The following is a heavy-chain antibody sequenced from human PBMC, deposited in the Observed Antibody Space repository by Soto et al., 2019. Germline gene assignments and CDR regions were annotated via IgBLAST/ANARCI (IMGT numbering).Heavy chain of an antibody. J-gene: IGHJ5*02. CDR3: ANPFYYDTNGGRP. D-gene: IGHD3-22*01. Sequence: QVQLQESGPGLVKPSQTLSLTCTVSGGSISSGDYYWSWIRQPPGKGLEWIGYIHYSGSTDYNPSPKSRVTIAVATSQNQFSLKLSSVTAADTAVYYCANPFYYDTNGGRPWGQGTLVTVSS. V-gene: IGHV4-30-4*01. CDR1: GGSISSGDYY. CDR2: IHYSGST.